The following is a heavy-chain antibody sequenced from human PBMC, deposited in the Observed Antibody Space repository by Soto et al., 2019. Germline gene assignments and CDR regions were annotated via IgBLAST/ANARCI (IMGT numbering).Heavy chain of an antibody. CDR1: GGSISSGGYY. J-gene: IGHJ3*02. V-gene: IGHV4-31*03. D-gene: IGHD1-1*01. CDR2: IYYSGST. Sequence: QVQLQQSGPGLVKPSQTLSLTCTVSGGSISSGGYYWSWIRQHPGKGLEWIGYIYYSGSTYYNPSLKSRVTISVYTSKNQFSLKLSSVTAADTAVYYCARDYITVEAFDIWGQGTMVTVSS. CDR3: ARDYITVEAFDI.